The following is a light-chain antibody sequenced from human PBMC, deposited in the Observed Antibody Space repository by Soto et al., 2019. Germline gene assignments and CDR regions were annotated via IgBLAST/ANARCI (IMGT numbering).Light chain of an antibody. CDR3: QQYGSSYI. J-gene: IGKJ2*01. CDR1: QTVSSNY. CDR2: SAS. Sequence: ETVLTQSPGTLSLSPGERATLSCRASQTVSSNYLAWYQQKPGQAPRLLIYSASSRATGIPDRFSGSGSGTDFTLTIRRLEPEDFVVYYCQQYGSSYIFGQGTKLEIK. V-gene: IGKV3-20*01.